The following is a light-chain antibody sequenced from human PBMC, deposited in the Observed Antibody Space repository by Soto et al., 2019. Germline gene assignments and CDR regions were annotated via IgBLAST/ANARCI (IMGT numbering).Light chain of an antibody. J-gene: IGKJ2*01. CDR1: QSVSSAY. V-gene: IGKV3-20*01. CDR3: QQCGSQCYT. CDR2: GAS. Sequence: ELVLTQSPGTLSLSPGERATLSCRASQSVSSAYLAWYQQIPGQAPRLLIYGASSRAAGIPDRFTGSGSGTDFTPTFRSLEPAEFAGYYCQQCGSQCYTCGQETKLEIK.